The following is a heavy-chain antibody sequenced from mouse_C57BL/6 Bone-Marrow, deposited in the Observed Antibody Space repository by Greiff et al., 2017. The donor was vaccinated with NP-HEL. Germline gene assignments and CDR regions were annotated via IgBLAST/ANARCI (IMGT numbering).Heavy chain of an antibody. Sequence: VQLQQSGPELVKPGASVKISCKASGYSFTGYYMNWVKQSPEKSLEWIGEINPSTGGTTYNQKFKAKATLTVDKSSSTAYMQLKSLTSEDSAVYYCARSGGSSYVAWFAYWGQGTLVTVSA. J-gene: IGHJ3*01. CDR3: ARSGGSSYVAWFAY. CDR1: GYSFTGYY. V-gene: IGHV1-42*01. D-gene: IGHD1-1*01. CDR2: INPSTGGT.